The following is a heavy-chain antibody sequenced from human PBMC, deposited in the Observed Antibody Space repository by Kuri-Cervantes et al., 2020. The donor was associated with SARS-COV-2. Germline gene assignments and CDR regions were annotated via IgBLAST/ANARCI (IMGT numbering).Heavy chain of an antibody. CDR2: FDPEDGET. CDR3: ASDGVSGSLSLDF. Sequence: ASVKVSCKVSGYTLTELSMHWVRQAPGKGLEWMGGFDPEDGETIYAQKFQGRVTMTTDTSTSTAYMELRSLRSDDTAVYYCASDGVSGSLSLDFWGQGTLVTVSS. D-gene: IGHD6-19*01. V-gene: IGHV1-24*01. J-gene: IGHJ4*02. CDR1: GYTLTELS.